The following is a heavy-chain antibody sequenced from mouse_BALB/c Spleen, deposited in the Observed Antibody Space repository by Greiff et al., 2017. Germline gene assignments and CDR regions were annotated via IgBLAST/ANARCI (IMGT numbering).Heavy chain of an antibody. CDR2: ISNGGGST. V-gene: IGHV5-12-2*01. CDR1: GFTFSSYT. D-gene: IGHD1-1*02. J-gene: IGHJ4*01. Sequence: EVQGVESGGGLVQPGGSLKLSCAASGFTFSSYTMSWVRQTPEKRLEWVAYISNGGGSTYYPDTVKGRFTISRDNAKNTLYLQMSSLKSEDTAMYYCAVGDAMDYWGQGTSVTVSS. CDR3: AVGDAMDY.